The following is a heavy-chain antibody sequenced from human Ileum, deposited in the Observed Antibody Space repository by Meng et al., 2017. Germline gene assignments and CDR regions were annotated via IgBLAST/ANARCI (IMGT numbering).Heavy chain of an antibody. V-gene: IGHV4-61*08. CDR2: AGT. CDR1: GGSVSTSDYQ. Sequence: QGQVQETGPGPVTPSATLSLSCTVSGGSVSTSDYQWGWIRQLPGKGLEWIGYAGTNYNLSLKRRVTISVDKSKRQLSLKLTSVTDAVMDVYNCARDHWESLDSWGQGILVTVSS. J-gene: IGHJ4*02. D-gene: IGHD7-27*01. CDR3: ARDHWESLDS.